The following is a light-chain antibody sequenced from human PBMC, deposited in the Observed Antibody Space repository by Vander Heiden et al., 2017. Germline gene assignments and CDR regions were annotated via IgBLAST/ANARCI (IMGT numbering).Light chain of an antibody. Sequence: EIVLTQSPGPLSLSPGESATLSCRASHSITSNYLAWYQQKPGQAPRLLIYGASSRATGIPDRFSGSGSGTDFTLTISSLEPEDFAVYYCQQDCNTPLPFGGGTKVEIK. CDR3: QQDCNTPLP. V-gene: IGKV3-20*01. CDR2: GAS. J-gene: IGKJ4*01. CDR1: HSITSNY.